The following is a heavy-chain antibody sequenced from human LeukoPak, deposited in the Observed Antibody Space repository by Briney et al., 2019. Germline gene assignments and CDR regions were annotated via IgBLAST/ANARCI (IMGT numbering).Heavy chain of an antibody. J-gene: IGHJ3*02. CDR1: GGSFSGYY. Sequence: SETLSLTCAVYGGSFSGYYWSWIRQPPGKGLEWIGEINHSGSTNYNPSLKGRVTISVDTSKNQFSLKLSSVTAADTAVYYCARDPGWAYYDFWSGYYTGVPGAFDIWGQGTMVTVSS. CDR2: INHSGST. V-gene: IGHV4-34*01. D-gene: IGHD3-3*01. CDR3: ARDPGWAYYDFWSGYYTGVPGAFDI.